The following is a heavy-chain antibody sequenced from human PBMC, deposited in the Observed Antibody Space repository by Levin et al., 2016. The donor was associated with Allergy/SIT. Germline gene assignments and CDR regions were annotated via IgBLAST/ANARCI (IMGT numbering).Heavy chain of an antibody. Sequence: VRQMPGKGLEWVSAISGSGGSTYYAGSVKGRFTISRDNSKNTLYLQMNSLRAEDTAVYYCAKDPAATGGYFDWLLPPSFDYWGQGTLVTVSS. CDR2: ISGSGGST. CDR3: AKDPAATGGYFDWLLPPSFDY. J-gene: IGHJ4*02. V-gene: IGHV3-23*01. D-gene: IGHD3-9*01.